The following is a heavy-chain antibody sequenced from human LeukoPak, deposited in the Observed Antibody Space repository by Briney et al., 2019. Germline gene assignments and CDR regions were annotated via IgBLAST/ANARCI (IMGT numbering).Heavy chain of an antibody. CDR1: GGSFSGYY. V-gene: IGHV4-34*01. CDR3: ARGGDYYDSSGYLTEDYFDY. CDR2: INHSGST. J-gene: IGHJ4*02. D-gene: IGHD3-22*01. Sequence: PSETLSLTCAVYGGSFSGYYWSWIRQPPGKGLEWIGEINHSGSTNYNPSLKSRVTISVDTSKNQFSLKLSSVTAADTAVYYCARGGDYYDSSGYLTEDYFDYWGQGTLVTVSS.